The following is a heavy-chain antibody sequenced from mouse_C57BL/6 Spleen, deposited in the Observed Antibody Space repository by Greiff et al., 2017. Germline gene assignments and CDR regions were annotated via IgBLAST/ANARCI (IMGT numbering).Heavy chain of an antibody. CDR2: IYPRSGNT. J-gene: IGHJ3*01. Sequence: VQLQQSGAELARPGASVKLSCKASGYTFTSYGISWVKQRTGQGLEWIGEIYPRSGNTYYNEKFKGKATLTADKSSSTAYMELRSLTSEDSAVYFCAREGDDNPFAYWGQGTLVTVSA. CDR3: AREGDDNPFAY. D-gene: IGHD1-3*01. V-gene: IGHV1-81*01. CDR1: GYTFTSYG.